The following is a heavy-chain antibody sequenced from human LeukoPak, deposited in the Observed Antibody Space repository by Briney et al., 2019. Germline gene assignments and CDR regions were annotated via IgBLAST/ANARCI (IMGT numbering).Heavy chain of an antibody. CDR3: ARDTVDAFDI. CDR1: GFTFSSYS. D-gene: IGHD4-23*01. J-gene: IGHJ3*02. CDR2: ISSSSSYI. V-gene: IGHV3-21*01. Sequence: KPGGSLRLSCAAAGFTFSSYSMNWVRQAPGKGLEWVSSISSSSSYIYYADLLKGRLPISRYNAKNSLYLQMNSLRAEDTAVYYCARDTVDAFDIWGQGTMVTVS.